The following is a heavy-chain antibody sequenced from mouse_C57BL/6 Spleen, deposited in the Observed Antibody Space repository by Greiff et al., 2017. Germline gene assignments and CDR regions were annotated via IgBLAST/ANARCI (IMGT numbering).Heavy chain of an antibody. J-gene: IGHJ2*01. V-gene: IGHV1-22*01. CDR3: ARFTTVVATRLNYFDY. D-gene: IGHD1-1*01. CDR2: INPNNGGT. Sequence: EVKLQESGPELVKPGASVKMSCKASGYTFTDYNMHWVKQSHGKSLEWIGYINPNNGGTSYNQKFKGKATLTVNKSSSSAYMELRSLTSEDSAVYYCARFTTVVATRLNYFDYWGQGTTLTVSS. CDR1: GYTFTDYN.